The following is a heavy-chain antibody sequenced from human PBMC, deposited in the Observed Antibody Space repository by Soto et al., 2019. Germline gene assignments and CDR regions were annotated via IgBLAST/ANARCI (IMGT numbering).Heavy chain of an antibody. V-gene: IGHV4-30-4*01. J-gene: IGHJ5*02. CDR1: GGSISSGDYY. CDR3: ARDNGVGP. D-gene: IGHD2-8*01. CDR2: IYDSGST. Sequence: QVQLQESGPGLVKPSQTLSLTCTVSGGSISSGDYYWSWIRQPPGKDLEWIGYIYDSGSTYYNSSLKSRVNITLDTSKNQFSLKLTSVTAADTAVYYCARDNGVGPWGQGTLVTVSS.